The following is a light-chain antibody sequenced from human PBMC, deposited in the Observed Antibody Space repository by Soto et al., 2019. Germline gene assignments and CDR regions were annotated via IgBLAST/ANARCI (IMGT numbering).Light chain of an antibody. CDR2: EVS. J-gene: IGLJ1*01. CDR1: SSDVGGYNY. V-gene: IGLV2-14*01. CDR3: SSYTSSSAYV. Sequence: QSVPTQPAAVSGSRGQSSTISCTGTSSDVGGYNYVSWYQQHQGKAPKLRIYEVSNRPSGVSNRFSGSKSGNTASLTISGLQAEDEADYYCSSYTSSSAYVFGTGTKVTVL.